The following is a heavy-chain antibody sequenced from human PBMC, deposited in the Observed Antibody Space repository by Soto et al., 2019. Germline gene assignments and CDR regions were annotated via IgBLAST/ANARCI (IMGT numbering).Heavy chain of an antibody. D-gene: IGHD6-13*01. J-gene: IGHJ6*02. Sequence: PSETLSLTCAVSGGSISSGGYSWSWIRQPPGKGLEWIGYIYHTGSTNYNPSLKSRVTISVDTSKNQFSLKLSSVTAADTAVYYCARVGSSWYLGMDVWGQGTTVTVSS. CDR2: IYHTGST. CDR3: ARVGSSWYLGMDV. CDR1: GGSISSGGYS. V-gene: IGHV4-30-2*01.